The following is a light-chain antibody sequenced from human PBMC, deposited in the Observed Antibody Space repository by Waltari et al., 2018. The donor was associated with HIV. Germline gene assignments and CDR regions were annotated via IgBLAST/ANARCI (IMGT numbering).Light chain of an antibody. CDR3: QQYYILPRT. J-gene: IGKJ4*02. Sequence: DIQLTQSPSSLPASVGESVPINCQASQYINSHLNWYQKKPGKAPKLLIYDVANLETGVPSRCSGSGLGTHVTLTTSHLQVEDMATYYCQQYYILPRTFGGGTTVDMK. V-gene: IGKV1-33*01. CDR1: QYINSH. CDR2: DVA.